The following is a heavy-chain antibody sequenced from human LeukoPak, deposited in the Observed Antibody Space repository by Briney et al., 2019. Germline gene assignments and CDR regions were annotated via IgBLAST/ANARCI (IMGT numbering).Heavy chain of an antibody. J-gene: IGHJ6*03. CDR2: INTHNGDT. Sequence: ASVKVSCKASGYTFTSYGISWVRQAPGQGLEWMGWINTHNGDTNYAQKLQGRVTMTTDTSTSTAYMELRSLRSDDTAVYYCARDGYRLSGYFYYMDVWGKGTTVTVSS. D-gene: IGHD2-2*03. V-gene: IGHV1-18*01. CDR3: ARDGYRLSGYFYYMDV. CDR1: GYTFTSYG.